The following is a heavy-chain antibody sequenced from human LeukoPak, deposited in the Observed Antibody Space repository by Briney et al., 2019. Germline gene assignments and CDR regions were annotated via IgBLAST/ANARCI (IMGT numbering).Heavy chain of an antibody. CDR1: GGSISSSSYY. J-gene: IGHJ4*02. Sequence: PSQTLSLTCTVSGGSISSSSYYWGWIRQPPGKGLEWIGSVYYTGASYYNPSLKSRVTISIDTSKKHFSLKLTSVTAADTAVYYCARGAPPQNWGQGTLVTVSS. V-gene: IGHV4-39*07. CDR2: VYYTGAS. CDR3: ARGAPPQN.